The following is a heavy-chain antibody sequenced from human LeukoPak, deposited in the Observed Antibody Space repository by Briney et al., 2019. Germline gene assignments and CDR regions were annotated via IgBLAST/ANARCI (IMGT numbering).Heavy chain of an antibody. CDR3: ARDGPRVSSTDYYYGMDV. CDR2: ISSSGSTI. J-gene: IGHJ6*04. V-gene: IGHV3-48*03. CDR1: GFTFSSYE. D-gene: IGHD6-6*01. Sequence: GGSLRLSCAASGFTFSSYEMNWVRQAPGKGLEWVSYISSSGSTIYYADSVKGRFTISRDNAKNSLYLQMNSLRAEDTAVYYCARDGPRVSSTDYYYGMDVWGKGTTVTVSS.